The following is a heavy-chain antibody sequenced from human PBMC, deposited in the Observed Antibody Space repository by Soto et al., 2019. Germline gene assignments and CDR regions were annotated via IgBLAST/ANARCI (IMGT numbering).Heavy chain of an antibody. CDR3: AASIFYFGMDV. CDR2: IYPGDSDT. CDR1: GYTFTNYW. V-gene: IGHV5-51*01. J-gene: IGHJ6*02. Sequence: GESLKISCKGFGYTFTNYWIGWVRQMPGKGPEWMGIIYPGDSDTKYNPSFQGQVTISADKSITTTYLQWSSLKASDTAIYYCAASIFYFGMDVWGQGTTVTVSS.